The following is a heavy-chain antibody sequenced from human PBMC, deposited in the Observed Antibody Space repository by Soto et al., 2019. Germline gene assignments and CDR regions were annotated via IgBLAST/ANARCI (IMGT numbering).Heavy chain of an antibody. CDR1: GGSISSYY. CDR2: IYYSGST. V-gene: IGHV4-59*01. J-gene: IGHJ6*02. Sequence: PSETLSLTCTVSGGSISSYYWSWIRQPPGKGLEWIGYIYYSGSTNYNPSLKSRVTISVDTSKNQFSLKLSSVTAADTAVYYCARDRGDIRHHYYGMDVWGQGTTVTVSS. CDR3: ARDRGDIRHHYYGMDV. D-gene: IGHD2-15*01.